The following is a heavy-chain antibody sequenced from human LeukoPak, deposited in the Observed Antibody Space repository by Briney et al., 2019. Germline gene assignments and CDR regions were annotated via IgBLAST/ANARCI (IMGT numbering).Heavy chain of an antibody. CDR3: ARRGRGDWFDP. J-gene: IGHJ5*02. D-gene: IGHD1-26*01. CDR2: IWPGDSDT. CDR1: GYDFTTYW. Sequence: PGESLKISCKISGYDFTTYWIGWVRQMPGKGLECMGIIWPGDSDTRYSPSFQGQVTISADKTISTVYLQWSSLKVSDTAIYYWARRGRGDWFDPWGQGTLVTVSS. V-gene: IGHV5-51*01.